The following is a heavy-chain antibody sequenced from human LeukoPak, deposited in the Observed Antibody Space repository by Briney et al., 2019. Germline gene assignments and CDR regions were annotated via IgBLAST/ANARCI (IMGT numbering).Heavy chain of an antibody. J-gene: IGHJ6*02. CDR1: GFTVSSNY. V-gene: IGHV3-53*01. Sequence: PGGSLRLSCAASGFTVSSNYMSWVRQAPGKGLEWVSVIYSGGSTYYADSVKGRFTISRDNSKNTLYLQMNSLRAEDTAVYYCARDSEYYGSGSYYKDYYYGMDVWGQGTTVTVSS. CDR2: IYSGGST. CDR3: ARDSEYYGSGSYYKDYYYGMDV. D-gene: IGHD3-10*01.